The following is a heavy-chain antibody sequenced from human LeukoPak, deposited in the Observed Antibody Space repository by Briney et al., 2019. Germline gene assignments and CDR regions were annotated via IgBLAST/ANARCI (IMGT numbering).Heavy chain of an antibody. V-gene: IGHV3-7*01. Sequence: AGGSLRLSCVASGFTFSTYWMSWVRQAPGKGLEWVANLKQDGSVKHYVDSVKGRFTISRDNAKNSLYLQMTNLRAEDTAVYYCVTSADSPGNSWGQGTLITVSS. CDR3: VTSADSPGNS. CDR2: LKQDGSVK. J-gene: IGHJ4*02. D-gene: IGHD4-23*01. CDR1: GFTFSTYW.